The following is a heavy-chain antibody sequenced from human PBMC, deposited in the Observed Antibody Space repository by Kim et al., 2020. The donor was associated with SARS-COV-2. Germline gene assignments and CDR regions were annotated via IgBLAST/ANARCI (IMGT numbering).Heavy chain of an antibody. CDR1: GFTFSSYW. D-gene: IGHD6-6*01. Sequence: GGSLRLSCAASGFTFSSYWMSWVRQAPGKGLEWVANIKQDGSEKYYVDSVKGRFTISRDNAKNSLYLQMNSLRAEDTAVYYCASPSSPYSSSSFDYWGQGTLVTVSS. CDR2: IKQDGSEK. V-gene: IGHV3-7*03. J-gene: IGHJ4*02. CDR3: ASPSSPYSSSSFDY.